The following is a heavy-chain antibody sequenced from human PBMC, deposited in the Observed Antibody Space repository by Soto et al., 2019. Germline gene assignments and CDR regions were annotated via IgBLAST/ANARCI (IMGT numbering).Heavy chain of an antibody. CDR2: INHSGST. CDR3: ARGRRGGIAARPHYFDY. V-gene: IGHV4-34*01. J-gene: IGHJ4*02. D-gene: IGHD6-6*01. CDR1: GGSFSGYY. Sequence: KPSETLSLTCAVYGGSFSGYYWSWIRQPPGKGLEWIGEINHSGSTNYNPSLKSRVTISVDTSKNQFSLKLSSVTAADTAVYYCARGRRGGIAARPHYFDYWGQGTLVTVSS.